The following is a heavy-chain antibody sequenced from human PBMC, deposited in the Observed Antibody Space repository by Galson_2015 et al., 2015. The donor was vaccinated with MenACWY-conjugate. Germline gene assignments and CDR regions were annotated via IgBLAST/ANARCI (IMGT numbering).Heavy chain of an antibody. Sequence: ETLSLTCSVSGGSLTAYYWAWIRPPPGKGLEWIGCIYYSGSTKYSPSLNSRVTISVDTSNNQFSLKLSSVTAADTAVYYCARSPGGYSFGGQIDSWGQGSLVTVSS. V-gene: IGHV4-59*01. CDR1: GGSLTAYY. J-gene: IGHJ4*02. D-gene: IGHD5-18*01. CDR3: ARSPGGYSFGGQIDS. CDR2: IYYSGST.